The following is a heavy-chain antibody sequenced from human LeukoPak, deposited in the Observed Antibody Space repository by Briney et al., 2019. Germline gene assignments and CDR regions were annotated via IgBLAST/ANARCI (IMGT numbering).Heavy chain of an antibody. J-gene: IGHJ4*02. Sequence: SETLSLTCAVYGGPFSGYYWSWIRQPPGKGLEWIGEINHSGSTNYNPSLKSRVTISVDTSKNQFSLKLSSVTAADTAVYYCARLPSMITFGGVIRAYDYWGQGTLVTVSS. CDR2: INHSGST. CDR3: ARLPSMITFGGVIRAYDY. CDR1: GGPFSGYY. V-gene: IGHV4-34*01. D-gene: IGHD3-16*01.